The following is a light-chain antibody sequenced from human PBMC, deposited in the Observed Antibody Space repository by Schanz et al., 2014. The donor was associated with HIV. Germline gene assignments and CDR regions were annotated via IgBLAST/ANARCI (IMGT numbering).Light chain of an antibody. V-gene: IGLV1-44*01. CDR1: SSSIKINT. CDR2: NSY. J-gene: IGLJ3*02. CDR3: ATWDDSLEGWV. Sequence: QSVLTQPPSASGTPGQRVPISCSASSSSIKINTVNWYQQLPGTAPKLLIYNSYHRPSGVPDRFSGSTSGTSASLAISGLQSEDESDFFCATWDDSLEGWVFGGGTKLTVL.